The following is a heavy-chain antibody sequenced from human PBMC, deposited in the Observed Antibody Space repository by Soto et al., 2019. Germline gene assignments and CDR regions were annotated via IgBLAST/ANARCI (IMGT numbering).Heavy chain of an antibody. Sequence: SETLSLTCAVYGGSISSYYWSWIRQPPGKGLEWIGYIYYSGSTNYNPSLKSRVTISVDTSKNQFSLKLSSVTAADTAVYYCARSRWGGYCSGGSCYSWFDPWGQGTLVTVSS. CDR1: GGSISSYY. V-gene: IGHV4-59*01. CDR3: ARSRWGGYCSGGSCYSWFDP. CDR2: IYYSGST. D-gene: IGHD2-15*01. J-gene: IGHJ5*02.